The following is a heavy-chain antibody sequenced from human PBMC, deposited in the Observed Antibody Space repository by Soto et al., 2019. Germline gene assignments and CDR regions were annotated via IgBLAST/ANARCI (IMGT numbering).Heavy chain of an antibody. CDR1: GFTFSSYG. V-gene: IGHV3-30*18. J-gene: IGHJ6*02. D-gene: IGHD6-13*01. Sequence: GRSLRLSCAASGFTFSSYGMHWVRQAPGKGLEWVAVISYDGSNKYYADSVKGRFTISRDNSKNTLYLQMNSLRAEDTAVYYCAKESEQPDSIYYYYYGMDVWGQGTTVTVSS. CDR3: AKESEQPDSIYYYYYGMDV. CDR2: ISYDGSNK.